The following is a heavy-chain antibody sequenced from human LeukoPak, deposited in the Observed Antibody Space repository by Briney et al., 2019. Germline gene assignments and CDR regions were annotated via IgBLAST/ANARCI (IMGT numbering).Heavy chain of an antibody. V-gene: IGHV1-58*02. CDR3: AAELDAEITGTTSFDY. J-gene: IGHJ4*02. CDR2: IVVGSGNT. Sequence: SVKVSCKASGFTFTSSAMQWVRQARRQRLEWIGWIVVGSGNTNYAQKFQERVTITRDMSTSTAYMELSSLRSEDTAVYYCAAELDAEITGTTSFDYWGQGTLVTVS. CDR1: GFTFTSSA. D-gene: IGHD1-7*01.